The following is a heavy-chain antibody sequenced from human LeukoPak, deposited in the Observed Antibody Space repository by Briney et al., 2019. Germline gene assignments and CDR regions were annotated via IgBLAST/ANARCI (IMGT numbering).Heavy chain of an antibody. CDR3: ARGAHYHDSSEGSDY. CDR2: INPNSGGT. V-gene: IGHV1-2*02. Sequence: ASVKVSCKASGYTFTGYYMHWVRQAPGQGLEWLGWINPNSGGTNYAQKFQGRVTMTRDTSIGTVYMELSRLRSDDTAVYYCARGAHYHDSSEGSDYWGQGTLVTVSS. J-gene: IGHJ4*02. CDR1: GYTFTGYY. D-gene: IGHD3-22*01.